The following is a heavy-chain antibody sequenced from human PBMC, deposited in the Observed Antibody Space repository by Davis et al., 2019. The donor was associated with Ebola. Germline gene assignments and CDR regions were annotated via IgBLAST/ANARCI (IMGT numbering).Heavy chain of an antibody. Sequence: ASVKVSCKASGYTFTDYYMHWVRQAPGQGLEWMGWINPNSGGTNYAQKFQGRVTVTRDTSISTAYMELSRLRSDDTAVYYCAKGRGSWEAPAFDIWGQGTMVTVSS. D-gene: IGHD3-10*01. J-gene: IGHJ3*02. CDR1: GYTFTDYY. CDR2: INPNSGGT. CDR3: AKGRGSWEAPAFDI. V-gene: IGHV1-2*02.